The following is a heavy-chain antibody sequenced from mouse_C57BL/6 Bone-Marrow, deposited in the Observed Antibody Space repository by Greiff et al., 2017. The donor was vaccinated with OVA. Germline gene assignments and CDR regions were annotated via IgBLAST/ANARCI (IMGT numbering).Heavy chain of an antibody. Sequence: EVQLMESGAGLVKPGGSLKLSCAASGFTFSDYGMHWVRQAPEKGLEWVAYISSGSSTTYYADTVKGRITISRDNAKTTLFLQMTSLRSEDTAMYYCAALRRWFAYWGQGTLVTVSA. CDR1: GFTFSDYG. D-gene: IGHD2-12*01. CDR2: ISSGSSTT. J-gene: IGHJ3*01. V-gene: IGHV5-17*01. CDR3: AALRRWFAY.